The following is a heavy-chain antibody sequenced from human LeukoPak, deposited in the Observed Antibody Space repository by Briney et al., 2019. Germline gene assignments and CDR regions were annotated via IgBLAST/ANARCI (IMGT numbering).Heavy chain of an antibody. J-gene: IGHJ4*02. CDR1: GYTFTGYY. CDR2: IDPTGSGT. V-gene: IGHV1-46*01. Sequence: GASVKVSCKASGYTFTGYYMHWVRQAPGQGLEWMGIIDPTGSGTTYGQRFQGRLTMTTDTSTRTVYMELRSLTSADTAVYYCARGQGYTTSYFDFWGQGSLVTVSS. CDR3: ARGQGYTTSYFDF. D-gene: IGHD3-16*02.